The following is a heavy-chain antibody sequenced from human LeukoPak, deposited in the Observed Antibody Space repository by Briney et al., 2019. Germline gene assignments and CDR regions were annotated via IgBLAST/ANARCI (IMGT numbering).Heavy chain of an antibody. Sequence: ASVKVSCKASGYTFTGYYMHWVRQAPGQGLEWMGWISAYNSAYNGNTHYAQKLQGRVTMTTDTSTNTGYMELRSLRSDDTAVYYCAREYGSGSYTGIDYWGQGTLVTVSS. CDR1: GYTFTGYY. J-gene: IGHJ4*02. CDR3: AREYGSGSYTGIDY. V-gene: IGHV1-18*04. D-gene: IGHD3-10*01. CDR2: ISAYNSAYNGNT.